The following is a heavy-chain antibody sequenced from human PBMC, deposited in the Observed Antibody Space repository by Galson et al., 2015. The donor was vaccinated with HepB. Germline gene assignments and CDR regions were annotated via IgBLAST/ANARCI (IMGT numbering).Heavy chain of an antibody. CDR3: ARDFKWAMIVVVIPGAFDI. Sequence: SLRLSCAASGFTFSSYALNWVRQAPGKGLEWVAVISYDGSNKYYADSVKGRFTISRDNSKNTLYLQLNSLRAEDTAVYYCARDFKWAMIVVVIPGAFDIWGQGTMVTVSS. D-gene: IGHD3-22*01. V-gene: IGHV3-30*04. CDR1: GFTFSSYA. CDR2: ISYDGSNK. J-gene: IGHJ3*02.